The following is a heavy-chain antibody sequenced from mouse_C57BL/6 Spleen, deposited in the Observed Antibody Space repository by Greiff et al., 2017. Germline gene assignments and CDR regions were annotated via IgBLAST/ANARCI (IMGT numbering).Heavy chain of an antibody. J-gene: IGHJ1*03. CDR2: INPSNGGT. D-gene: IGHD1-2*01. CDR3: ARDTLLRGYFDV. Sequence: QVQLKQSGTELVKPGASVKLSCKASGYTFTSYWMHWVKQRPGQGLEWIGNINPSNGGTNYNEKFKSKATLTVDKSSSTAYMQLSSLTSEDSAVYYCARDTLLRGYFDVWGTGTTVTVSS. CDR1: GYTFTSYW. V-gene: IGHV1-53*01.